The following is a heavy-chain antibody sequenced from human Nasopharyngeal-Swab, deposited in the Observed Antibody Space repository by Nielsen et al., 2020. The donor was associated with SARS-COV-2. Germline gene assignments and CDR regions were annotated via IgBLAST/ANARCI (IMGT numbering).Heavy chain of an antibody. CDR2: MNPNSGNT. Sequence: ASVKSCKASGYTFTSYDINWVRQATGQGLEWMGWMNPNSGNTGYAQKFQGRVTMTRNTSISTAYMELSSLRSEDTAVYYCAREPYGSGTTVDWFDPWGQGTLVTVSS. CDR1: GYTFTSYD. V-gene: IGHV1-8*01. CDR3: AREPYGSGTTVDWFDP. D-gene: IGHD3-10*01. J-gene: IGHJ5*02.